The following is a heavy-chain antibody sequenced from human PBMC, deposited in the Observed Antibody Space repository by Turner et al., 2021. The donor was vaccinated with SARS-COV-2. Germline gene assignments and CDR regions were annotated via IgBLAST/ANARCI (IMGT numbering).Heavy chain of an antibody. CDR1: GGSISSSTYY. CDR3: ARRMDTAMDFYGMDV. D-gene: IGHD5-18*01. Sequence: LQLQESDPGLVKPSETVSRTGTVPGGSISSSTYYLGWIRQPPGKGLEWIGSIYDSWSAYCNPSLKRRDTISVDTSKNQFSLKLSSVTAADTAVYYCARRMDTAMDFYGMDVWGQGTTVTVSS. CDR2: IYDSWSA. V-gene: IGHV4-39*01. J-gene: IGHJ6*02.